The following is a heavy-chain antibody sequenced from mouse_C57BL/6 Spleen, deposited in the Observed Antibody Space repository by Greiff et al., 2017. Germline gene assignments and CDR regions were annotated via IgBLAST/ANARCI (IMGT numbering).Heavy chain of an antibody. CDR3: ARSYGSSFTWFAY. J-gene: IGHJ3*01. CDR1: GFTFSDYG. V-gene: IGHV5-17*01. CDR2: ISSGSSTI. Sequence: EVKLVESGGGLVKPGGSLKLSCAASGFTFSDYGMHWVRQAPEKGLEWVAYISSGSSTIYYADTVKGRFTISRDNAKNTLFLQMTSLSSEDTAMYYCARSYGSSFTWFAYWGQGTLVTVSA. D-gene: IGHD1-1*01.